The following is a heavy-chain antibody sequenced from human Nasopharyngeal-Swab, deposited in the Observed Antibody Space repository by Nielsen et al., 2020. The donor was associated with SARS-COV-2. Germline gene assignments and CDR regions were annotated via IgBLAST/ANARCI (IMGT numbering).Heavy chain of an antibody. CDR2: IYYTGCT. V-gene: IGHV4-59*01. D-gene: IGHD2-8*01. CDR1: GDSISRYY. J-gene: IGHJ4*02. Sequence: GSLRLSCTVSGDSISRYYWSWFRQPPGKGLEWIGYIYYTGCTNYNPSLRSRVTISIDTSKKHFSLELTSLTAADTAVYYCARMVYADYWGQGILVTVSS. CDR3: ARMVYADY.